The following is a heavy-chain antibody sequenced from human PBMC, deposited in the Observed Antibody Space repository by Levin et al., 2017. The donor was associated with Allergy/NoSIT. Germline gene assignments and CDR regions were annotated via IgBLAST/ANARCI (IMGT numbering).Heavy chain of an antibody. CDR2: IYNKGST. Sequence: PGGSLRLSCTVSGGSISSYYWSWIRQPPGKGLEWIGYIYNKGSTNYNPSVKSRVTISVDTSKNQFSLKLSSVTAADTAVYYCARDASLDYWGQGTLVTVSS. CDR3: ARDASLDY. CDR1: GGSISSYY. V-gene: IGHV4-59*01. J-gene: IGHJ4*02.